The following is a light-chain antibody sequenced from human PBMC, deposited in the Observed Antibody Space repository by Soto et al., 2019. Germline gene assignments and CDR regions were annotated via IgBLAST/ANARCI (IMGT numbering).Light chain of an antibody. Sequence: DIVLTQSPGTLSLSPGERATLSCRASQTVRSNFLAWYQQKPGQAPRLLIYDASNRATGIPARFSGSESGTDFTLTISSLEPEDFAVYYCQQRSNWPPITFGQGTRLEIK. V-gene: IGKV3-11*01. CDR1: QTVRSN. CDR2: DAS. CDR3: QQRSNWPPIT. J-gene: IGKJ5*01.